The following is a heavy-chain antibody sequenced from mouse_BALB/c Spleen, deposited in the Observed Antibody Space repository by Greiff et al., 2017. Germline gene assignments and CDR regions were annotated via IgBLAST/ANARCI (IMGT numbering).Heavy chain of an antibody. V-gene: IGHV3-6*02. J-gene: IGHJ4*01. D-gene: IGHD2-14*01. CDR1: GYSITSGYY. CDR3: ARKNYYRYDGYYYAMDY. CDR2: ISYDGSN. Sequence: EVKLEESGPGLVKPSQSLSLTCSVTGYSITSGYYWNWIRQFPGNKLEWMGYISYDGSNNYNPSLKNRISITRDTSKNQFFLKLNSVTTEDTATYYCARKNYYRYDGYYYAMDYWGQGTSVTVSS.